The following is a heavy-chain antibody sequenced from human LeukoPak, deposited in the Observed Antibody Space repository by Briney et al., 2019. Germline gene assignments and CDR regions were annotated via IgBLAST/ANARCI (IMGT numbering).Heavy chain of an antibody. CDR2: VSGSGSST. Sequence: GGSLRLSCAASGFTFNIYSMTWVRQAPGKGLEWVSGVSGSGSSTKHADSVKGRFTISRDNSKNTLSLQMNSLRVEDTAVYYCAKIGRKYDFWTGFYEEEVDYMDVWGKGTTVTVSS. J-gene: IGHJ6*03. D-gene: IGHD3-3*01. CDR3: AKIGRKYDFWTGFYEEEVDYMDV. CDR1: GFTFNIYS. V-gene: IGHV3-23*01.